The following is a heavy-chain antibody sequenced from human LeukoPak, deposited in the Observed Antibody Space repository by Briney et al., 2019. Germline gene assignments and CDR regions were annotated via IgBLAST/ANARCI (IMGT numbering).Heavy chain of an antibody. V-gene: IGHV4-34*01. D-gene: IGHD2-15*01. J-gene: IGHJ6*03. Sequence: PSETLSLTCAVYGGSFSGAYWSWIRQPPGKGLEWIGEINHSESTDYNPSLKSRVTISVDTSKNQFSLKLSSVTAADTAVYYCARGGSGRTYYYYYMDVWGKGTTVTVSS. CDR3: ARGGSGRTYYYYYMDV. CDR2: INHSEST. CDR1: GGSFSGAY.